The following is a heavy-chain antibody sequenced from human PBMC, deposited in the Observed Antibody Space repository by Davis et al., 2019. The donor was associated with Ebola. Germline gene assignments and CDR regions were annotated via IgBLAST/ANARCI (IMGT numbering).Heavy chain of an antibody. J-gene: IGHJ6*02. V-gene: IGHV3-30-3*01. CDR3: AREKFGYYYGMDV. D-gene: IGHD3-10*01. CDR1: GFTFSSYA. CDR2: ISYDGSNK. Sequence: PGGSLRLSCAASGFTFSSYAMHWVRQAPGKGLEWVAVISYDGSNKYYADSVKGRFTISRDNSKNTLYLQMNSLRAEDTAVYYCAREKFGYYYGMDVWGQGTTVTVSS.